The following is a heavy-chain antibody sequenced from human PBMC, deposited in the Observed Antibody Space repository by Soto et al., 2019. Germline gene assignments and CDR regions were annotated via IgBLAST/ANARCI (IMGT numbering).Heavy chain of an antibody. CDR3: ASLGMWWAGAFDI. D-gene: IGHD2-21*01. J-gene: IGHJ3*02. CDR1: GFTFSSYW. Sequence: GGSLRLSCAASGFTFSSYWMYWVRQAPGKGLVWVSRINSDGSSTSYADSVKGRFTISRDNAKNTLYLQMNSLRAEDTAVYYCASLGMWWAGAFDIWGQGTMVTVSS. V-gene: IGHV3-74*01. CDR2: INSDGSST.